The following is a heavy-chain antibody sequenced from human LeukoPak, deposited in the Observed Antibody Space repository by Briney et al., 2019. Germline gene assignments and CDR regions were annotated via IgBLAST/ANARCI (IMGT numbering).Heavy chain of an antibody. V-gene: IGHV4-4*02. CDR1: GGSISSSNW. D-gene: IGHD2-2*02. CDR2: IYHSGST. J-gene: IGHJ6*02. Sequence: SETLSLTCAVSGGSISSSNWWSWVRQPPGKGLEWIGEIYHSGSTNYNPSLKSRVTISVDKSKNQFSLKLSSVTAADTAVYYCAREVGYCSSTSCYNSIYYYYGMDVWGQGTTVTVSS. CDR3: AREVGYCSSTSCYNSIYYYYGMDV.